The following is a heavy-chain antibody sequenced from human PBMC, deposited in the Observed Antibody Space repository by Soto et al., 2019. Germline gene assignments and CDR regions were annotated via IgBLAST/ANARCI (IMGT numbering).Heavy chain of an antibody. V-gene: IGHV3-23*01. CDR1: GFTFSNYA. CDR3: AKGYGMDV. CDR2: ISVSDGTT. Sequence: EVQLLESGGGLVQPGGSLRLSCAASGFTFSNYAMSWVRQAPGKGLEWVSTISVSDGTTFYADSVKGRFTISRDNSKNTLYLQMNSLRAEDTAIYYCAKGYGMDVWGQGTTVTVSS. J-gene: IGHJ6*02.